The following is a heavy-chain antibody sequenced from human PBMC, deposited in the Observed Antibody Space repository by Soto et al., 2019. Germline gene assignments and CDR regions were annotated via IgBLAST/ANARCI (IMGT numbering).Heavy chain of an antibody. CDR1: GCTFNNYP. V-gene: IGHV1-69*13. J-gene: IGHJ6*02. CDR3: ARGRGYSGDDHYYYFDMDV. D-gene: IGHD5-12*01. Sequence: SVKVSCKASGCTFNNYPITWVRQAPGQGLEWMGGSIPIFGTANYAQKFQGRVTISVDESTSTAYMELSSLRSEDTAVYYCARGRGYSGDDHYYYFDMDVWGQGTTVTVSS. CDR2: SIPIFGTA.